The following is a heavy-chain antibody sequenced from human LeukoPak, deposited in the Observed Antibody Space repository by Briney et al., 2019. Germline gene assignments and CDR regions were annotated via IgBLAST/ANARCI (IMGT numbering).Heavy chain of an antibody. CDR1: GGSISSGDYY. V-gene: IGHV4-30-4*01. Sequence: SETLSLTCTVSGGSISSGDYYWSWIRQPPGKGLEWIGYIYYSGSTYYNPSLKSRVTISVDTSKNQFSLKLSSVTAADTAVYYCARAGDAAGYSIDYWGQGTLVTVSS. CDR2: IYYSGST. D-gene: IGHD3-9*01. CDR3: ARAGDAAGYSIDY. J-gene: IGHJ4*02.